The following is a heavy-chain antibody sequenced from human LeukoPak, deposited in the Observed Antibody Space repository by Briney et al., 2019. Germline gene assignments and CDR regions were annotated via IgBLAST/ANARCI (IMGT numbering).Heavy chain of an antibody. D-gene: IGHD6-13*01. Sequence: GGSLRLSCAASGFTFSSYAMHWVRQAPGKGLEWVAVISYDGSNKYYADSVKGRFTISRDNSKNTLFLQMNSLTAEDTAVYYCAKDHVGTWSDGDYWGQGTLVTASS. CDR2: ISYDGSNK. CDR3: AKDHVGTWSDGDY. CDR1: GFTFSSYA. J-gene: IGHJ4*02. V-gene: IGHV3-30*04.